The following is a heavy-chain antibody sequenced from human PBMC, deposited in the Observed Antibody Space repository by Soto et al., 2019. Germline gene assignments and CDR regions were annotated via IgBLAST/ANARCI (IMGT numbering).Heavy chain of an antibody. CDR3: ARDRGFCSGGTCYMFDY. V-gene: IGHV1-46*01. CDR2: INPSGGGT. CDR1: GYTFSIYD. J-gene: IGHJ4*02. D-gene: IGHD2-15*01. Sequence: RASVKVSCKASGYTFSIYDMHWVRQAPGQGLEWMGIINPSGGGTSFAQKFQGRVTMTSDTSTSTVYMELSSLRSEDTAVYYCARDRGFCSGGTCYMFDYWGQGTLVTVSS.